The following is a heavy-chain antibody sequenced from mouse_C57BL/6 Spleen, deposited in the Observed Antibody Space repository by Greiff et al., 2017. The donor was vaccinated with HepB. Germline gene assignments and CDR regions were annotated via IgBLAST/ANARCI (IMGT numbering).Heavy chain of an antibody. CDR3: ARAPGHWYFDV. CDR2: ISDGGSYT. CDR1: GFTFSSYA. V-gene: IGHV5-4*03. J-gene: IGHJ1*03. Sequence: DVMLVESGGGLVKPGGSLKLSCAASGFTFSSYAMSWVRQTPEKRLEWVATISDGGSYTYYPDNVKGRFTISRDNAKNNLYLQMSHLKSEDTAMYYCARAPGHWYFDVWGTGTTVTVSS.